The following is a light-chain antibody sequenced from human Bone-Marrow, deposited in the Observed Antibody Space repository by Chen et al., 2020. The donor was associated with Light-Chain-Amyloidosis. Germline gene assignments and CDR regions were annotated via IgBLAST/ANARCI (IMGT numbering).Light chain of an antibody. V-gene: IGLV3-21*02. CDR2: DDS. Sequence: SYVLTQPSSVSVAPGQTATIACGGNNIGSTSVHWYQQTPGQAPLLVVYDDSDRPSGIPERLSGSNAGNTATLTISRVEGGDEADYYWQVWDRSSDRPVVGGGTKLTVL. J-gene: IGLJ3*02. CDR3: QVWDRSSDRPV. CDR1: NIGSTS.